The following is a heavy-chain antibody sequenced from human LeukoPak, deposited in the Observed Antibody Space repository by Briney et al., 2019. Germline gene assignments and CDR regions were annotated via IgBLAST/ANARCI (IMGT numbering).Heavy chain of an antibody. D-gene: IGHD3-10*01. CDR3: AREDDRGSGLSPLA. J-gene: IGHJ5*02. CDR2: IWGGGSNK. CDR1: GFTSSTYG. Sequence: GRSLRLSCAASGFTSSTYGMHWVHQAPGKGMDWVAVIWGGGSNKYYAECVKGRFTIPRDNSKNTLFLQMHSLRADDMALYYCAREDDRGSGLSPLAWGPGTLVTVSS. V-gene: IGHV3-33*08.